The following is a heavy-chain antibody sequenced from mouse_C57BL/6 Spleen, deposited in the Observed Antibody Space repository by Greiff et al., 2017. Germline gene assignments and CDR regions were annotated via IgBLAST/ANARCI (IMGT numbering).Heavy chain of an antibody. Sequence: VQLQQSGPELVKPGASVKISCKASGYAFSSSWMNWVKQRPGTGLEWIGRIYPGDGDTNYNGKFKGKATLTADKSSSTAYMQLSSLTSEDAAVYFCARDDYDAMDYWGQGTSVTVSS. CDR3: ARDDYDAMDY. J-gene: IGHJ4*01. V-gene: IGHV1-82*01. CDR2: IYPGDGDT. CDR1: GYAFSSSW.